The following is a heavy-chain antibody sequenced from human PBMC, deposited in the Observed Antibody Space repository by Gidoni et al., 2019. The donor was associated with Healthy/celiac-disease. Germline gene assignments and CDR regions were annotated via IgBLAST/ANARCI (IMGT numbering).Heavy chain of an antibody. V-gene: IGHV3-11*06. D-gene: IGHD3-10*01. J-gene: IGHJ4*02. CDR3: ARVRIIRGVIINFDY. Sequence: QVQLVESGGGLVKPGGSLRLSCAASGFTFSGYDMSWIRQAPGKGLEWFSDISSSRSNTNYADSVKGRFTISRDNAKNSLYLQMNSLRAEDTAVYYCARVRIIRGVIINFDYWGQGTLVTVSS. CDR2: ISSSRSNT. CDR1: GFTFSGYD.